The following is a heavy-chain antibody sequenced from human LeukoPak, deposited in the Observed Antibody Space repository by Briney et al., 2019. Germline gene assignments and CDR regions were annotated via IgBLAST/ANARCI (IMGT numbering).Heavy chain of an antibody. D-gene: IGHD6-13*01. V-gene: IGHV4-39*07. Sequence: SATLSLTCTVSGGSISRSSYYWGWIRQTPGMGLEWIGSVSYSGNTDYNPSLKSRVTISVDTSKNQFSLKLSSVTAADTAVYYCARGGAAAGTGVNLKEYFQHWGQGTLVTVSS. CDR1: GGSISRSSYY. J-gene: IGHJ1*01. CDR2: VSYSGNT. CDR3: ARGGAAAGTGVNLKEYFQH.